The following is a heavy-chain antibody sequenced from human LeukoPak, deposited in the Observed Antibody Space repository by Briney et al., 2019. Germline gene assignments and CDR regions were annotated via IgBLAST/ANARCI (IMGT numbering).Heavy chain of an antibody. D-gene: IGHD3-10*01. CDR3: AKDLIGGSGNFLLDY. J-gene: IGHJ4*02. V-gene: IGHV3-23*01. Sequence: GGSLRLSCATSGFTFSSYAMSWVRQAPGKGVEWASGVSSSRGSTDYADSVKGRFTISADKSKNTLYLEMSSLRAEDTAVYYCAKDLIGGSGNFLLDYWGQGSLVTVSS. CDR2: VSSSRGST. CDR1: GFTFSSYA.